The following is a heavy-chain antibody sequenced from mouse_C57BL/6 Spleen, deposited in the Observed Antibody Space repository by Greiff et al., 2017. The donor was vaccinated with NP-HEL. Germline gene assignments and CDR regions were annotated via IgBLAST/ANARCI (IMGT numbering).Heavy chain of an antibody. CDR1: GYAFSSYW. CDR2: IYPGDGDT. V-gene: IGHV1-80*01. CDR3: ARDDYGSSRFAY. D-gene: IGHD1-1*01. J-gene: IGHJ3*01. Sequence: VQRVESGAELVKPGASVKISCKASGYAFSSYWMNWVKQRPGKGLEWIGQIYPGDGDTNYNGKFKGKATLTADKSSSTAYMQLSSLTSEDSAVYFCARDDYGSSRFAYWGQGTLVTVSA.